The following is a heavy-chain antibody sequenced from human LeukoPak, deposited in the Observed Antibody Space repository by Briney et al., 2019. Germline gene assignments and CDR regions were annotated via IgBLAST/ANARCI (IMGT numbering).Heavy chain of an antibody. J-gene: IGHJ5*02. V-gene: IGHV1-8*01. CDR3: ARGGEDYGGNLVDP. CDR1: GYTFTSYD. D-gene: IGHD4-23*01. CDR2: MNPNSGNT. Sequence: ASVKVSCKASGYTFTSYDINWVRQATGQGLKWMGWMNPNSGNTGYAQKFQGRVTMTRNTSISTAYMELSSLRSEDTAVYYCARGGEDYGGNLVDPWGQGTLVTVSS.